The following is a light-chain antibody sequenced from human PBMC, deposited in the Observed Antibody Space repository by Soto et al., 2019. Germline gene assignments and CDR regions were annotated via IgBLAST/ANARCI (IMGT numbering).Light chain of an antibody. CDR2: AAS. CDR1: QSVSSSY. CDR3: QLYGSSPLA. V-gene: IGKV3-20*01. Sequence: EIVLTQSPGTLSLSPGERATLSCRASQSVSSSYLGWYQQKPGQAPRLLIYAASTRASGIPDRFSGSGSGTDFTLTISILEPEDFAVYHCQLYGSSPLAFGGGTKVEIK. J-gene: IGKJ4*01.